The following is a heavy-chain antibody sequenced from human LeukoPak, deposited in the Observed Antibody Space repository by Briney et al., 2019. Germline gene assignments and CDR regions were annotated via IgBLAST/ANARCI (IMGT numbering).Heavy chain of an antibody. CDR1: GFTFSSYG. V-gene: IGHV3-30*18. Sequence: GGSLRLSCAASGFTFSSYGMHWVRQAPGKGLEWVAVISYDGSNKYFADSVKGRVTISRDNSKNTLYLQMNSLRAEDTAVYYCAKDSGIAVAGTLRAFDIWGQGTMVTVSS. CDR2: ISYDGSNK. CDR3: AKDSGIAVAGTLRAFDI. J-gene: IGHJ3*02. D-gene: IGHD6-19*01.